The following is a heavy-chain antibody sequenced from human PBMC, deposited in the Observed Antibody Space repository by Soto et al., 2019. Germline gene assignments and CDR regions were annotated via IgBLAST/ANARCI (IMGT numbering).Heavy chain of an antibody. CDR1: GGSISSYY. J-gene: IGHJ4*02. V-gene: IGHV4-59*01. Sequence: SENLSLTCTVSGGSISSYYWSWIRQPLGKGLEWIGYIYYSGSTNYNPSLKSRVTISVDTSKNQFSLKLSSVTAADTAVYYCARPTYNSGSPFEYWGQGTLVTVS. CDR3: ARPTYNSGSPFEY. D-gene: IGHD1-20*01. CDR2: IYYSGST.